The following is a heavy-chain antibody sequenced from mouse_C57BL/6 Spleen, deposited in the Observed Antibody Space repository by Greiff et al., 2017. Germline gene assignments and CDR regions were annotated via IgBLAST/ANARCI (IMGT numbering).Heavy chain of an antibody. V-gene: IGHV1-50*01. CDR2: IDPNAGNT. CDR1: GYTFTSYW. CDR3: ARRGKWTYDFDY. Sequence: QVQLQQPGAELVKPGASVKLSCKASGYTFTSYWMQWVKQRPGQGLEWIGVIDPNAGNTNYNQKFKGKATLTVDTSSSTAYMQLSSLTSEDSAVYYCARRGKWTYDFDYWGQGTTLTVSS. J-gene: IGHJ2*01. D-gene: IGHD5-1*01.